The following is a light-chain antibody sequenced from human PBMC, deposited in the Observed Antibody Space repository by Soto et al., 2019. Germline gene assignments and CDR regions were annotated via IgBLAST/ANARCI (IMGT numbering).Light chain of an antibody. V-gene: IGKV3-11*01. J-gene: IGKJ5*01. Sequence: EIVLTQSPATLSLSPGERATLSCRASQSVRNYLAWYQQKPGQAPRLLIYDAFNRATGIPVRFSGSGSGTDFTLTISSLEPEDFAVYYCQQRSNWLITFGQGTRLEIK. CDR3: QQRSNWLIT. CDR2: DAF. CDR1: QSVRNY.